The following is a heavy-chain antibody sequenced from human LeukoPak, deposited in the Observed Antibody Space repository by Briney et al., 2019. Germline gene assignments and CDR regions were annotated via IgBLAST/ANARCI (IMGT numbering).Heavy chain of an antibody. J-gene: IGHJ5*02. CDR2: IYTSGST. D-gene: IGHD3-10*01. CDR1: GGSISSYY. CDR3: ARVWRFGELTWFDP. V-gene: IGHV4-4*07. Sequence: PSETLSLTCTVSGGSISSYYWSWIRQPAGKGLEWIGRIYTSGSTNYNPSLKSRVTMSVDTSKNQFSLKLSSVTAADTAVYYCARVWRFGELTWFDPWGQGTLDTVSS.